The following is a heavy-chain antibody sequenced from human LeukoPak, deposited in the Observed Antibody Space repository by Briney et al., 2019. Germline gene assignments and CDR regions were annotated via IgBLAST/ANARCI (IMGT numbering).Heavy chain of an antibody. J-gene: IGHJ5*02. CDR2: ISGSGGST. V-gene: IGHV3-23*01. CDR3: AKVGATIVVVVAVPANWFDP. CDR1: GFTFSSYA. D-gene: IGHD2-15*01. Sequence: GGSLRLSCAASGFTFSSYAMSWVRQAPGKGLEWVSAISGSGGSTYYADSVKGRFTISRDNSKNTLYLQMNSLRAEDTAVYYCAKVGATIVVVVAVPANWFDPWGQGTLVTASS.